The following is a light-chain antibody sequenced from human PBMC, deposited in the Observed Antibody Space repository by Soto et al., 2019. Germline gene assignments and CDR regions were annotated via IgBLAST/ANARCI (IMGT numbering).Light chain of an antibody. CDR1: QGISSY. CDR2: AAS. V-gene: IGKV1-9*01. CDR3: MQGTHWPPT. Sequence: IQLTQSPSSLSASVGDRVTITCRASQGISSYLAWYQQKPGKAPKLLIYAASTLQSGVPSRFSGSGSGTDFTLKISRVEAEDVGVYYCMQGTHWPPTFGQGTKVDIK. J-gene: IGKJ1*01.